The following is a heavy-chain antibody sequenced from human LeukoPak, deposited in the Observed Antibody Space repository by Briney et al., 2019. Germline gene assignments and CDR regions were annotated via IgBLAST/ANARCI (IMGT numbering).Heavy chain of an antibody. Sequence: SETLSLTCAVYGGSFSGYYWIWIRQPPGKGLEWIGEINHSGSTNYNPSLKSRVTISVDTSKNQFSLKLSSVTAADTAVYYCARGPRPSGWYMYYYHMDVWGKGTTVTVSS. J-gene: IGHJ6*03. CDR1: GGSFSGYY. V-gene: IGHV4-34*01. CDR3: ARGPRPSGWYMYYYHMDV. D-gene: IGHD6-13*01. CDR2: INHSGST.